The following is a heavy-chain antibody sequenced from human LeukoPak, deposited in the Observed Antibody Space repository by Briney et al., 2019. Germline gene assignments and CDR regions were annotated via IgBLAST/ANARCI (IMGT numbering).Heavy chain of an antibody. D-gene: IGHD4-11*01. J-gene: IGHJ4*02. CDR2: IIPIFGTA. CDR3: ARGPPYGDSNYGGLYFDY. V-gene: IGHV1-69*05. CDR1: GGTFSSYA. Sequence: ASVKVSCKASGGTFSSYAISWVRQAPGQGLEWMGGIIPIFGTANYAQKFQGRVTITTDESTSTAYMELSSLRSEDTAVYYCARGPPYGDSNYGGLYFDYWGQGTLVTVSS.